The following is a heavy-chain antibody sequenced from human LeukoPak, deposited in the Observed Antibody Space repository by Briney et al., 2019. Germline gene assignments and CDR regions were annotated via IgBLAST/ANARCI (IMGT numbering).Heavy chain of an antibody. Sequence: ATVKVSCKASGYTITSHSMHWVRQAPGQGPEWMGIINPSGGSTNYAQKFQGRVTMTRDTSTNAVDTELSNLRSDDTAVYYCARAGVPVALISDYWGQGTLVTVSS. V-gene: IGHV1-46*01. CDR3: ARAGVPVALISDY. CDR2: INPSGGST. J-gene: IGHJ4*02. CDR1: GYTITSHS. D-gene: IGHD3-10*01.